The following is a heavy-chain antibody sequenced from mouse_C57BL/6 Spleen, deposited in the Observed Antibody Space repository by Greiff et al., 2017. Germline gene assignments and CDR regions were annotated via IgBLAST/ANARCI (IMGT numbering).Heavy chain of an antibody. CDR1: GYTFTSYW. D-gene: IGHD1-1*01. CDR3: AIDYGSNHAMDY. CDR2: IRPSDSDT. J-gene: IGHJ4*01. Sequence: VKLQQPGAELVKPGASVKVSCKASGYTFTSYWMHWVQQRPGQGLEWIGRIRPSDSDTNYTHKFKGKATLTVDKSSSTAYMQLSSLTSEDSAVYYCAIDYGSNHAMDYWGQGTSVTVSS. V-gene: IGHV1-74*01.